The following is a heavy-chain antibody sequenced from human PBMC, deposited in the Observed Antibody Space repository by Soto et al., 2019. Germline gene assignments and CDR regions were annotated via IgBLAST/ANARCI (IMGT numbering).Heavy chain of an antibody. D-gene: IGHD6-6*01. V-gene: IGHV3-30-3*01. CDR1: GFTFSSYA. J-gene: IGHJ5*02. Sequence: GGSLRLSCAASGFTFSSYAMHWVRQAPGKGLEWVAVISYDGSNKYYADSVKGRFTISRDNSKNTLYLQMNSLRAEDTAVYYCARGYRSSSSSWFDPWGQGTLVTVSS. CDR3: ARGYRSSSSSWFDP. CDR2: ISYDGSNK.